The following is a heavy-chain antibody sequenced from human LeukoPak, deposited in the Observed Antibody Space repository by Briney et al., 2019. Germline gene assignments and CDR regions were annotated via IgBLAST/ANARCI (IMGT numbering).Heavy chain of an antibody. J-gene: IGHJ4*02. CDR2: IIPIFGTA. CDR3: ARSRYCSGGSCYSVYFDY. V-gene: IGHV1-69*01. CDR1: GGTFSSYA. D-gene: IGHD2-15*01. Sequence: SVKVSCKASGGTFSSYAISWVRQAPGQGLEWMGGIIPIFGTANYAQKFQGRVTITADESTSTAYMELRSLRSEDTAVYYCARSRYCSGGSCYSVYFDYWGQGTLVTVSS.